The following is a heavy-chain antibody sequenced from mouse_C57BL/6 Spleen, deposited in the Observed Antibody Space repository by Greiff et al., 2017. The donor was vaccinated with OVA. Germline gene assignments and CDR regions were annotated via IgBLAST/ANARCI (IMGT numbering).Heavy chain of an antibody. D-gene: IGHD1-1*01. J-gene: IGHJ2*01. V-gene: IGHV5-9-1*02. CDR2: ISSGGDYI. Sequence: EVQGVESGEGLVKPGGSLKLSCAASGFTFSSYAMSWVRQTPEKRLEWVAYISSGGDYIYYADTVKGRFTISRDNARNTLYLQMSSLKSEDTAMYYCTRGDYGSSSGGYFDYWGQGTTLTVSS. CDR3: TRGDYGSSSGGYFDY. CDR1: GFTFSSYA.